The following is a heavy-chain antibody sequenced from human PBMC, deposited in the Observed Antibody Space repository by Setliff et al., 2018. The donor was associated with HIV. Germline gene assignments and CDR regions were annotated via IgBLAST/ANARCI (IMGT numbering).Heavy chain of an antibody. CDR1: GVSISSSSYF. J-gene: IGHJ6*03. CDR3: ARHPRHYNILTGYRYYYMGV. V-gene: IGHV4-39*01. Sequence: SETLSLTCAVSGVSISSSSYFWGWIRRPPGTGLDWIGSIYFSGSTYYNPSLESRVTISMDTSKNQFSLKLTSVTAADTAVYYCARHPRHYNILTGYRYYYMGVWGKGTTVTVSS. D-gene: IGHD3-9*01. CDR2: IYFSGST.